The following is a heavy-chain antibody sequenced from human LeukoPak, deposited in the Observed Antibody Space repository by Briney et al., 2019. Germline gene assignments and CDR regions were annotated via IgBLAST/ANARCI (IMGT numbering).Heavy chain of an antibody. CDR2: IYYSGST. CDR3: ARVGPGYSSSWARFDY. V-gene: IGHV4-39*07. J-gene: IGHJ4*02. Sequence: WVRQPPGKGLEWIGSIYYSGSTYYNPSLKSRVTISVDTSKNQFSLKLSSVTAADTAVYYCARVGPGYSSSWARFDYWGQGTLVTVSS. D-gene: IGHD6-13*01.